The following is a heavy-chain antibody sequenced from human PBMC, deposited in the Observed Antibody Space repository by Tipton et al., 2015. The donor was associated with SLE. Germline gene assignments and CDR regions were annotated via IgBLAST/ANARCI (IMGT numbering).Heavy chain of an antibody. J-gene: IGHJ3*02. CDR3: AKTPRWDFWSGYYAFDI. V-gene: IGHV3-48*01. D-gene: IGHD3-3*01. Sequence: GSLRLSCAASGFTFSSYSMNWVRQAPGKGLEWVSYISSSSSTIYYADSVKGRFTISRDNAKNSLYLQMNSLRAEDTAVYYCAKTPRWDFWSGYYAFDIWGQGTMVTVSS. CDR2: ISSSSSTI. CDR1: GFTFSSYS.